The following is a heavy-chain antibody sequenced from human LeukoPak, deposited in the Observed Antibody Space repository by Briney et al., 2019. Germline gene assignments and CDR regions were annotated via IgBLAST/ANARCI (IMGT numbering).Heavy chain of an antibody. J-gene: IGHJ4*02. CDR3: VRELAY. CDR1: GSTFSTYM. V-gene: IGHV3-48*01. Sequence: PGGSLRLSCAASGSTFSTYMMNWVRQTPGKGLEWASYISSDGGAIYYADSVKGRFTISRDNAQKSLYLQMSSLRAEDTAVYYCVRELAYWGQGALVTVSS. CDR2: ISSDGGAI.